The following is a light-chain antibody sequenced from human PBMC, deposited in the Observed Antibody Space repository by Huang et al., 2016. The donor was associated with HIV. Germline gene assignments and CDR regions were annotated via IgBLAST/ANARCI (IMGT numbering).Light chain of an antibody. CDR1: QSVKNNN. Sequence: EIVLTQSPGTLSLSPGERATLSCRASQSVKNNNLAWYQQKPGQAPRLLIYGASSRATGIPDRFSGSGSGTDFTLTISRLEPEDFAVFYCQQYGSSPKTFGQGTKVEI. J-gene: IGKJ1*01. V-gene: IGKV3-20*01. CDR3: QQYGSSPKT. CDR2: GAS.